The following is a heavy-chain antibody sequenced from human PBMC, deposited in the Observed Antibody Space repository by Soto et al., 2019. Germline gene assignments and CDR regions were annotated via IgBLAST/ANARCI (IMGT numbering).Heavy chain of an antibody. J-gene: IGHJ4*02. Sequence: SETLSLTCTVSGGSISSSSYYWGWIRQPPGKGLEWIGSIYYSGSTYYNPSLKSRVTISVDTSKNQFSLKLSSVTAADTAVYYCARHTVERRFLEWLPGFDYWGQGTLVTVSS. CDR3: ARHTVERRFLEWLPGFDY. V-gene: IGHV4-39*01. CDR2: IYYSGST. D-gene: IGHD3-3*01. CDR1: GGSISSSSYY.